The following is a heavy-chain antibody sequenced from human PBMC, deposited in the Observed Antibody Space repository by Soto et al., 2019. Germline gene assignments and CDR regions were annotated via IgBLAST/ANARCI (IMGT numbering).Heavy chain of an antibody. V-gene: IGHV1-69*01. D-gene: IGHD1-1*01. J-gene: IGHJ5*02. CDR3: AKAAQTRYNWNDLGNWFDP. Sequence: QVQLVQSGAEVKKPGSSVKVSCKESGGTFSSYAIAWVRQAPGEGLEWMGGIVPIFGIANYAQKFQGRVAITADEATNTAYMELSSLRSDDTAVYYCAKAAQTRYNWNDLGNWFDPRGQGTLVIVSS. CDR2: IVPIFGIA. CDR1: GGTFSSYA.